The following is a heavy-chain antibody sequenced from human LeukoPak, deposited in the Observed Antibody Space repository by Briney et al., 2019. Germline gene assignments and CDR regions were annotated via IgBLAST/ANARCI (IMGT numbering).Heavy chain of an antibody. V-gene: IGHV3-23*01. CDR3: AKDPFDSSQNWFDP. J-gene: IGHJ5*02. D-gene: IGHD2-21*01. CDR2: ISGGGGNT. Sequence: GGSLRLSCAASGFTFSSYAMSCVRHAPGKGLEWVSSISGGGGNTYYADSVKGRFPISRDNYKTTLFIQMNSLRGEDMALYYCAKDPFDSSQNWFDPWGHGTLVTVSS. CDR1: GFTFSSYA.